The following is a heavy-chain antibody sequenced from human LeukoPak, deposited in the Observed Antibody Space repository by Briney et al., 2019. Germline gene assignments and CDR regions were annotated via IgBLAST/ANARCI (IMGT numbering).Heavy chain of an antibody. CDR1: GGTFSNYT. CDR2: IIPIFGTA. V-gene: IGHV1-69*06. J-gene: IGHJ4*02. CDR3: ATYSSGWSAVDY. Sequence: ASVKVSCKTSGGTFSNYTISWVRQAPGQGLEWMGGIIPIFGTANYAQKFQGKVTITADKSTSTAYMELRSLRSDDTAVYYCATYSSGWSAVDYWGQGTLVTVSS. D-gene: IGHD6-19*01.